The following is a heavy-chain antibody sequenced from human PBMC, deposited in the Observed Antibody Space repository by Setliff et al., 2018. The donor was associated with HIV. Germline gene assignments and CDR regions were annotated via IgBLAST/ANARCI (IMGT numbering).Heavy chain of an antibody. Sequence: PGGSLRLSCAASGFTFDSACMSWVRQAPGKGLEWVGRIKNKIEGETTDYAAPVKGRFTISRDDAKNTLYLQMNSLKTEDTAVYYCTAALQQQVVRWFDPWGQGTLVTVSS. CDR2: IKNKIEGETT. J-gene: IGHJ5*02. CDR3: TAALQQQVVRWFDP. V-gene: IGHV3-15*01. CDR1: GFTFDSAC. D-gene: IGHD6-13*01.